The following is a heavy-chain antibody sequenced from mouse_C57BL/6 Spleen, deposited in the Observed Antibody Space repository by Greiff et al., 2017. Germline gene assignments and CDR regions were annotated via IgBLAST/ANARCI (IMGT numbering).Heavy chain of an antibody. D-gene: IGHD1-1*01. CDR1: GYNFTSYW. CDR3: ARSDYYGSSYWYFDV. J-gene: IGHJ1*03. Sequence: QVQLKQPGAELVMPGASVKLSCKASGYNFTSYWMHWVKQRPGQGLEWIGEIDPSDSYTNYNQKFKGKSTLTVDKSSSTAYMQLSSLTSEDSAVYYCARSDYYGSSYWYFDVWGTGTTVTVSS. CDR2: IDPSDSYT. V-gene: IGHV1-69*01.